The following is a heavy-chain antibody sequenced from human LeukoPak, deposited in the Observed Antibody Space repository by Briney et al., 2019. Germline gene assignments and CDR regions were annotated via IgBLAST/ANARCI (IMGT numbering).Heavy chain of an antibody. CDR1: SYSISSGYY. CDR3: ARAGGDYGYFDY. V-gene: IGHV4-38-2*01. D-gene: IGHD4-17*01. CDR2: LYHSGGT. J-gene: IGHJ4*02. Sequence: SETLSLTCAVSSYSISSGYYWGWIRQPPGKGLEWIGSLYHSGGTYYNPSLKRRVTISVDTSKNQFSLKLTSVTAADTAVYYCARAGGDYGYFDYWGQGTLVTVSS.